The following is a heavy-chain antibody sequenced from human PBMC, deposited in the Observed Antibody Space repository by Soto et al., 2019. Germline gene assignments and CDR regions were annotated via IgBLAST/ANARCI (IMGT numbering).Heavy chain of an antibody. CDR3: AKDEFTVTTNYHSYMDV. Sequence: GGSLRLSCAASGFTFSSYAMSWVRQAPGKGLEWVSAISGSGGSTYYADSVKGRFTISRDNSKNTLYLQMNSLRAEDTAVYYCAKDEFTVTTNYHSYMDVWGKGTTVTVSS. D-gene: IGHD4-4*01. V-gene: IGHV3-23*01. CDR2: ISGSGGST. CDR1: GFTFSSYA. J-gene: IGHJ6*03.